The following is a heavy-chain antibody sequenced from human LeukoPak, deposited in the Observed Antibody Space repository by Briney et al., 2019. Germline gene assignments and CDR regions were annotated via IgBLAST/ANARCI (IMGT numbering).Heavy chain of an antibody. CDR3: ARVRARYCSSTSCYLGY. Sequence: GASVKVSCKASGYTFTGYYMHWVRQAPGQGLEWMGWINPNSGGTNYAQKFQGRVTMTRDTSISTAYMELSRLRSDDTAVYYCARVRARYCSSTSCYLGYWGQGTLVTVSS. CDR2: INPNSGGT. CDR1: GYTFTGYY. D-gene: IGHD2-2*01. V-gene: IGHV1-2*02. J-gene: IGHJ4*02.